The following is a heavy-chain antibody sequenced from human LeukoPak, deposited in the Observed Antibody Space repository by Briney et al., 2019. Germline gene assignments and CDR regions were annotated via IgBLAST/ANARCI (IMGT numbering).Heavy chain of an antibody. CDR1: GFTFSSYA. V-gene: IGHV3-23*01. J-gene: IGHJ4*02. CDR3: AXXLGPXXXXPVGDY. Sequence: GGSLRLSCAASGFTFSSYAMSWVRQAPGKGLEWVSAISGSGGSTYYADSVKGRFTISRDNSKNTLYLQMNSLRAEDTAVYYCAXXLGPXXXXPVGDYWGQGTLVTVSS. CDR2: ISGSGGST. D-gene: IGHD3-16*01.